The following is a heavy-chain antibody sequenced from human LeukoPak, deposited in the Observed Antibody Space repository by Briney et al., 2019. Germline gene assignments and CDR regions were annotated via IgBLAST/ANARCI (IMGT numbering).Heavy chain of an antibody. D-gene: IGHD3-3*01. CDR1: GFAFTNSA. CDR2: ISGSDGGT. V-gene: IGHV3-23*01. Sequence: GGSLRLSCAASGFAFTNSAMNWVRQAPVKGLEWVSGISGSDGGTNYADSVKGRFTISRDTSKNTLFLQMSSLKAEDTAVYYCAKAVPQTIFGVALGYYLDYWGQGALVTVSS. J-gene: IGHJ4*02. CDR3: AKAVPQTIFGVALGYYLDY.